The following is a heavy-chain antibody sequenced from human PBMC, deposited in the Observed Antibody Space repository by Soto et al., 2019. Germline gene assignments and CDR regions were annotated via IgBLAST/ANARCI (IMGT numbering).Heavy chain of an antibody. D-gene: IGHD6-13*01. CDR3: ATDGSDSSWTEH. V-gene: IGHV1-24*01. CDR1: GYTLTELS. J-gene: IGHJ1*01. CDR2: FDPEDGET. Sequence: ASVKVSCKVSGYTLTELSMHWVRQAPGKGLEWMGGFDPEDGETIYAQKFQGRVTMTEDTSTDTAYMELSSLRSEDTAVYYCATDGSDSSWTEHWGQGTLVTVSS.